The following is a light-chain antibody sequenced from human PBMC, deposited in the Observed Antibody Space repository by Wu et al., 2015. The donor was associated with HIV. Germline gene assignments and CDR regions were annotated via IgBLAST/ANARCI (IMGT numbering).Light chain of an antibody. V-gene: IGKV3-20*01. Sequence: CRAEWVCEERLLGLVSAKPGQSPSLLVFDAASRPSGVPDRFRGSASATNSHFSLTISRLEAEDSAVYYCQQYAESPWTFGQGT. J-gene: IGKJ1*01. CDR2: DAA. CDR1: VCEERL. CDR3: QQYAESPWT.